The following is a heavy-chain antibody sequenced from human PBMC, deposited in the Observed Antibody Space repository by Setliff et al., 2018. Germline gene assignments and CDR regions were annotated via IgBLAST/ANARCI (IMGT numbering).Heavy chain of an antibody. J-gene: IGHJ3*02. V-gene: IGHV3-33*06. Sequence: GSLRLSCAASGFTFSSYGMHWVRQAPGKGLEWVAVIWYDGSNKYYADSVKGRFTISRDNSKNTLYLQMNSLRAEDTAVYYCAKGADYGSGSYPPDAFDIWGQGTMVTVSS. CDR3: AKGADYGSGSYPPDAFDI. CDR1: GFTFSSYG. D-gene: IGHD3-10*01. CDR2: IWYDGSNK.